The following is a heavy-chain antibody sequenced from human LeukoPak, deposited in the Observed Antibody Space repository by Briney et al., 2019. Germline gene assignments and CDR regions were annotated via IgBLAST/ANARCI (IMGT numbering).Heavy chain of an antibody. CDR2: IKQDGSEK. V-gene: IGHV3-7*01. J-gene: IGHJ5*02. CDR1: GFSFSYYW. Sequence: GGSLRLSCAASGFSFSYYWMSRVRQAPGKGLDWVANIKQDGSEKDYVDSVKGRFTVSRDNAKNSLYLQMNSLRDEDTAVYYCARGRNWFDPWGQGTLVTVSS. CDR3: ARGRNWFDP.